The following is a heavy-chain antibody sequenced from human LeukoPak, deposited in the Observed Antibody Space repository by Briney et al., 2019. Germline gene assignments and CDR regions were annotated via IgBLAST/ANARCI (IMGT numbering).Heavy chain of an antibody. V-gene: IGHV4-61*02. CDR1: GGSISSGSYY. D-gene: IGHD3-22*01. CDR2: IYTSGRT. Sequence: PSQTLSLTCTVSGGSISSGSYYWSWIRQPAGKGLEWIGRIYTSGRTNYNPSLKSRVTITVYTSKTLFSLKLSSVTAADTAVYYCARDWYYDSSGGNWFDPWGQGTLVTVSS. CDR3: ARDWYYDSSGGNWFDP. J-gene: IGHJ5*02.